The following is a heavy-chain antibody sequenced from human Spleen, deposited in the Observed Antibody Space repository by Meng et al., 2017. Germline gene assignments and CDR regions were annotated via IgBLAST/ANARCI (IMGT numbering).Heavy chain of an antibody. CDR3: VRGSMTGAGDFEY. CDR2: VYHSGNT. Sequence: QVRLQESGPGLVKPSGTLSLTWAVSGDSISSSYWWSWVRQPPGKGLEWIGEVYHSGNTNSNPSLKSRVTMSVDKSKNQFSLQLTSVTAADTGFYYCVRGSMTGAGDFEYWGQGILVTVSS. V-gene: IGHV4-4*02. D-gene: IGHD6-13*01. J-gene: IGHJ4*02. CDR1: GDSISSSYW.